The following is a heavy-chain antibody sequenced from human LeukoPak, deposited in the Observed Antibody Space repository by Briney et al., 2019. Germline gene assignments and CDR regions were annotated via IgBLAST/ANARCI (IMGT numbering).Heavy chain of an antibody. CDR3: ARAGGIRLGY. Sequence: SETLSLTCTVSGGSISSSSYYWGWIRQRPGKGLEWIGSIYYSGSTYYNPSLKSRVTISVDTSKNQFSLKLSSVTAADTAVYYCARAGGIRLGYWGQGTLVTVSS. V-gene: IGHV4-39*07. D-gene: IGHD1-14*01. CDR1: GGSISSSSYY. J-gene: IGHJ4*02. CDR2: IYYSGST.